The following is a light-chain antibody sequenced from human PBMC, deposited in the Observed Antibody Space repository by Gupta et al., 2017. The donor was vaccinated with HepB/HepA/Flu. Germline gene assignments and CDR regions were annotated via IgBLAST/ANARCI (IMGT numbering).Light chain of an antibody. CDR2: RHI. V-gene: IGLV1-47*01. J-gene: IGLJ3*02. CDR3: AAWDDRMSAWV. Sequence: QSVLTQPPSASGTPGQKLTISCSWSSSNIGNNYVYWYQQLPGTAPKVLIYRHIERPSGVPGRFSASKSGASASLAISGLRSEDEADYYCAAWDDRMSAWVFGGGTKLTVL. CDR1: SSNIGNNY.